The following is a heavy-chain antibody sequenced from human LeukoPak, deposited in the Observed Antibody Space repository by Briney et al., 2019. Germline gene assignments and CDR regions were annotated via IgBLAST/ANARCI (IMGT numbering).Heavy chain of an antibody. Sequence: GGSLRLSCAATGFTFSDYWMSWVRQAPGKGLEWVATIDQDGRDKFSVDSVKGRFTISRDNARNSMYLQMKSLRVEDTAVYYCAKTSLGWLDPWGQGALVTVSS. CDR1: GFTFSDYW. CDR3: AKTSLGWLDP. J-gene: IGHJ5*02. D-gene: IGHD7-27*01. CDR2: IDQDGRDK. V-gene: IGHV3-7*01.